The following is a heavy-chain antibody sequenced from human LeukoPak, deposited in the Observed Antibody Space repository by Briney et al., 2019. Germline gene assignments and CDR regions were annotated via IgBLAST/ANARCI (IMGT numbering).Heavy chain of an antibody. V-gene: IGHV7-4-1*02. D-gene: IGHD3-3*01. CDR3: ARDLAVDYDFWSGYRPYFDY. J-gene: IGHJ4*02. CDR2: INTNTGNP. Sequence: ASVKVSCKASGYTFTSYAMNWVRQAPGQGLEWMGWINTNTGNPTYAQGFTGRFVFSLDTSVSTAYLQISSLRAEDTAVYYCARDLAVDYDFWSGYRPYFDYWGQGTLVTVSS. CDR1: GYTFTSYA.